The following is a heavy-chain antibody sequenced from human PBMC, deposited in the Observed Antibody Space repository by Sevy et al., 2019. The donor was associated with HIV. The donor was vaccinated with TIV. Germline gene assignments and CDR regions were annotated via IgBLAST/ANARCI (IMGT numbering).Heavy chain of an antibody. V-gene: IGHV3-33*01. D-gene: IGHD3-10*01. J-gene: IGHJ4*02. Sequence: GGSLRLSCAASGFTFSSYGMHWVRQAPGKGLERVALIWYDGTNKYYADSVKCRFTISRDNSKNTLYLQMNSLRAEDTAVYYCASGAYYYASRSQNFDYWGPGTLVTVSS. CDR2: IWYDGTNK. CDR3: ASGAYYYASRSQNFDY. CDR1: GFTFSSYG.